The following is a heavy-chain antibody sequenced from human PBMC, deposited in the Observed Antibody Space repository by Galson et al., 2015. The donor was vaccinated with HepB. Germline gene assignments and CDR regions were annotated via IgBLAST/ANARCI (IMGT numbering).Heavy chain of an antibody. J-gene: IGHJ6*02. V-gene: IGHV1-3*01. D-gene: IGHD3-10*01. CDR1: GYTFTSYA. Sequence: SVKVSCKASGYTFTSYAMHWVRQAPGQRLEWMGWINAGNGNTKYSQKFQGRVTITRDTSASTAYMELSSLRSEDTAVYYCARDWMVRGVQFNYYYGMDVWGQGTTVTVSS. CDR3: ARDWMVRGVQFNYYYGMDV. CDR2: INAGNGNT.